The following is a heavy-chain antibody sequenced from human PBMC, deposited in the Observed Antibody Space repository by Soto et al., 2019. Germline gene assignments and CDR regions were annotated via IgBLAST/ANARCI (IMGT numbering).Heavy chain of an antibody. V-gene: IGHV1-18*01. CDR2: ISAYNGNT. J-gene: IGHJ5*02. CDR3: ARDIPTSHYSSGWSHGYFWFDP. CDR1: GYTFTSYG. Sequence: ASVKVSCKASGYTFTSYGISWVRQAPGQGLEWMGWISAYNGNTNYAQKLQGRVTMTTDTSTSTAYMVLRSLRSDDTAVYYCARDIPTSHYSSGWSHGYFWFDPWGQGTLVTVSS. D-gene: IGHD6-19*01.